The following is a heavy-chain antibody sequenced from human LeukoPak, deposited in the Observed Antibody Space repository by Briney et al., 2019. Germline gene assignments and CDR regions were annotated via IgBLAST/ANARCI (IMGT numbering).Heavy chain of an antibody. Sequence: SVKVSCKASGGTFSSYAISWVRQAPGQGLEWMGRIIPIFGTANYAQKFQGRVTITTDESTSTAYMELSSLRSEDTAVYDCVEDVQGGGDFDYWGQGTPVTVSS. CDR2: IIPIFGTA. V-gene: IGHV1-69*05. CDR3: VEDVQGGGDFDY. D-gene: IGHD3-16*01. CDR1: GGTFSSYA. J-gene: IGHJ4*02.